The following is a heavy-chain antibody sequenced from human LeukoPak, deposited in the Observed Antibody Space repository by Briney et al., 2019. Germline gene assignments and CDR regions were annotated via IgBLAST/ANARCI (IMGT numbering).Heavy chain of an antibody. CDR1: GGSISSYY. CDR2: IYTSGST. CDR3: AREERRGLSTYYFDY. J-gene: IGHJ4*02. Sequence: SETLSLTCTVSGGSISSYYWSWIRQPAGKGLEWIGRIYTSGSTNYNPSLKSRVTMSVDTSKNQFSLKLSSVTAADTAVYYCAREERRGLSTYYFDYWGQGTLVTVSS. V-gene: IGHV4-4*07. D-gene: IGHD1-1*01.